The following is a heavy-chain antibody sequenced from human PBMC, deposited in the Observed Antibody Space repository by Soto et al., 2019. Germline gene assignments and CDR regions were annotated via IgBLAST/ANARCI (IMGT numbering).Heavy chain of an antibody. CDR1: GFSLSTSGVS. Sequence: QITLKESGPTLVKPTQTLTLTCTFSGFSLSTSGVSWGWIRQPPGKALEWLALIPWADGKRYSPSLKSRLTILKDTSKHHVVLTMTDLDPVDTDSYYGAHKWGVAVGTADDTWGMGTMVTVSS. V-gene: IGHV2-5*02. J-gene: IGHJ3*02. CDR2: IPWADGK. CDR3: AHKWGVAVGTADDT. D-gene: IGHD2-15*01.